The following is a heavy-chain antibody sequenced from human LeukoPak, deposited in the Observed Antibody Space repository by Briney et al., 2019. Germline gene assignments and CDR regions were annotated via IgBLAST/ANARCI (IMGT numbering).Heavy chain of an antibody. CDR2: IYYSGST. J-gene: IGHJ6*03. CDR3: ARLPNPNLNYYYYMDV. V-gene: IGHV4-39*01. D-gene: IGHD4/OR15-4a*01. CDR1: GGSISSSSYY. Sequence: SETLSLTCTVSGGSISSSSYYWGWIRQPPGKGLEWIGSIYYSGSTYYNPSLTSRVTISVDSSKNQFPLKLSSVTAADTAVYYCARLPNPNLNYYYYMDVWGKGTTVTVSS.